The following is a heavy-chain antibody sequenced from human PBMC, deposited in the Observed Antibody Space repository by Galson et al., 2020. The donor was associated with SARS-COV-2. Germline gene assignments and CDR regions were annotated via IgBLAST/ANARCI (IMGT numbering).Heavy chain of an antibody. Sequence: SETLSLTCAISGDNVSSNSAAWDWIRQSPSRGLEWLGRTYYRSKWYSDYAVSVKSRITINPDASNNQFSLQLNSVTPDDTAVYYCTRDRFRLLDYWGQGTLVTVSS. V-gene: IGHV6-1*01. CDR2: TYYRSKWYS. D-gene: IGHD2-15*01. CDR3: TRDRFRLLDY. J-gene: IGHJ4*02. CDR1: GDNVSSNSAA.